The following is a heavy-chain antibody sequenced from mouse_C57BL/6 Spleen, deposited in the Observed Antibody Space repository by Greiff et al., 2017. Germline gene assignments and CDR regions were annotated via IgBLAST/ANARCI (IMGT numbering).Heavy chain of an antibody. J-gene: IGHJ2*01. CDR2: INHDGSST. V-gene: IGHV5-16*01. D-gene: IGHD1-1*01. CDR1: GFTFSDYY. CDR3: AREGIGSSYYFDY. Sequence: EVQLLESEGGLVQPGSSMKLSCTASGFTFSDYYMAWVRQVPEKGLEWVGNINHDGSSTYYMDSLKSRFIISTDNATTILYLQMSSLKSEDTATYYCAREGIGSSYYFDYWGQGTTLTVSS.